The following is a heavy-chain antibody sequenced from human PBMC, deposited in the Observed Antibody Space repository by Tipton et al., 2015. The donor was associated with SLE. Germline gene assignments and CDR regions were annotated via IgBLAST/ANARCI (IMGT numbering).Heavy chain of an antibody. CDR2: ISYSGDT. Sequence: TLSLTCTVSGSSLTGSYWSWIRQPPGKGLEWIGYISYSGDTRHNPSLQSRVTVSIDPSKNQFSLKLTSVTSADTAVYYCASVPKRGSTWHAEYFQHWGPGTLVTVSS. CDR3: ASVPKRGSTWHAEYFQH. J-gene: IGHJ1*01. CDR1: GSSLTGSY. D-gene: IGHD6-13*01. V-gene: IGHV4-59*01.